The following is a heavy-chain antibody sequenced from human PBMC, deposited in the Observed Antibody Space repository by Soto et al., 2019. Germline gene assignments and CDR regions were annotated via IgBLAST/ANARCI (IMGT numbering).Heavy chain of an antibody. CDR1: GFTFSSYA. CDR2: ITGSGGST. Sequence: PVGSVRLSCAASGFTFSSYAMTWVRQAPGKGLEWVSAITGSGGSTYYADSVKGRFTISRDNSKNTLYLQMNSLRAEDTAVYYCRIAAAGMMSNYFDSWGQGTLVTVSS. CDR3: RIAAAGMMSNYFDS. D-gene: IGHD6-13*01. V-gene: IGHV3-23*01. J-gene: IGHJ4*02.